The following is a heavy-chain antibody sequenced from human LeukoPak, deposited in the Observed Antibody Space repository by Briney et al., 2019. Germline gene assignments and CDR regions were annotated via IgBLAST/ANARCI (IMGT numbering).Heavy chain of an antibody. J-gene: IGHJ4*02. D-gene: IGHD3-10*01. CDR2: IYPGDSDT. V-gene: IGHV5-51*01. CDR3: VVPLQWFGESNMAFDY. CDR1: GYRFTTYW. Sequence: GESLKISCKGSGYRFTTYWIAWVRQMPGKGLEWMGIIYPGDSDTRYSPSFEGQVTISVDKSISTAYLQWSSLKASDTAMHYCVVPLQWFGESNMAFDYWGQGTPVTVSS.